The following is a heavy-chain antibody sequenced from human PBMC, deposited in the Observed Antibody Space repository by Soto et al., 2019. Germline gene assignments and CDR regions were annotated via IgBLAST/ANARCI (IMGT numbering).Heavy chain of an antibody. D-gene: IGHD3-9*01. CDR1: GGSIRSGGFY. CDR2: IYDTGTT. J-gene: IGHJ6*03. V-gene: IGHV4-31*03. Sequence: QVQLQESGPGLVKPSQTLSLTCTVSGGSIRSGGFYWSWIRQHPGKGLECIGHIYDTGTTYYNPALKSRVVISVDTSKSQFSLKLSSVTDADTAVYYCARGYYDNLTGFGGWGKNQPYHYYMDVWGKGPTVTVSS. CDR3: ARGYYDNLTGFGGWGKNQPYHYYMDV.